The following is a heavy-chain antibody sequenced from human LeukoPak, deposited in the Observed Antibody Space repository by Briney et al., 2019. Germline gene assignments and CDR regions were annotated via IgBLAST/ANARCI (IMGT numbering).Heavy chain of an antibody. J-gene: IGHJ4*02. CDR2: INWNGGST. D-gene: IGHD3-16*01. CDR3: AGGRREYYFDY. Sequence: GGSLRLSCAASGFTFDDYGMSWVRQAPGKGLEWVSGINWNGGSTGYADSVKGRFTISRDNTKNSLYLQMNSLRAEDTALYYCAGGRREYYFDYWGQGTLVTVSS. V-gene: IGHV3-20*04. CDR1: GFTFDDYG.